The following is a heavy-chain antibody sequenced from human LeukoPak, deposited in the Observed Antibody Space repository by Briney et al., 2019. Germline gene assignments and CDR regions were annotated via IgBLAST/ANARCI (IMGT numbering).Heavy chain of an antibody. Sequence: GRSLRLSCAASGFTFSSYGMHWVRQAPGKGLEWVAVISYDGSNKYYADSVKGRFTISRDNSKNTLYLQMNSLRVEDTAVYYCARAVQGVTLDCWGQGTLVTVSS. CDR2: ISYDGSNK. J-gene: IGHJ4*02. CDR3: ARAVQGVTLDC. CDR1: GFTFSSYG. D-gene: IGHD3-10*01. V-gene: IGHV3-30*03.